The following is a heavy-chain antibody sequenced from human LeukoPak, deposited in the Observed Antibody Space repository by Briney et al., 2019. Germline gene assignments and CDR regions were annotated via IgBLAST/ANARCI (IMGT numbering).Heavy chain of an antibody. CDR1: GGSISSYY. D-gene: IGHD6-6*01. CDR2: IYYSGGT. V-gene: IGHV4-59*01. Sequence: SETLSLTCTVSGGSISSYYWSWIRQPPGKGLEWIGYIYYSGGTNYNPSLKSRVTISVDTSKNQFSLKLSSVTAADTAVYYCARASSSSSALYYYYYYMDVWGKGTTVTVSS. J-gene: IGHJ6*03. CDR3: ARASSSSSALYYYYYYMDV.